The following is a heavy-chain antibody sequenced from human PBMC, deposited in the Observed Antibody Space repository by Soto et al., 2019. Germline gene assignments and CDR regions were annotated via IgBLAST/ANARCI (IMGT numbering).Heavy chain of an antibody. CDR2: IWYDGSYK. V-gene: IGHV3-33*01. CDR3: ARARYYDSSGYDSAFDY. Sequence: QAQLVESGGGVVQPGRSLRLTCAASGFTFSTYGMHWVRQAPGKGLEWVSVIWYDGSYKFYADSVKGRFTISRDNSKNTLYLQLNSLRAEDTAVYYCARARYYDSSGYDSAFDYWGQGTLVTVSS. J-gene: IGHJ4*02. CDR1: GFTFSTYG. D-gene: IGHD3-22*01.